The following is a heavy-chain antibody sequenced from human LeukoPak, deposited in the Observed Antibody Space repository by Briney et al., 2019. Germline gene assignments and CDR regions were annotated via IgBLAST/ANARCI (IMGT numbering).Heavy chain of an antibody. D-gene: IGHD3-22*01. V-gene: IGHV4-59*01. J-gene: IGHJ4*02. CDR2: IYYSGST. CDR3: ARSTPLADYYDSSGYYTPGYYFDY. CDR1: GGSISSYY. Sequence: SETLSLTCTVSGGSISSYYWSWIRQPRGKGLEWIGYIYYSGSTNYNPSLKSRVTISVDTSKNQFSLKLSSVTAADTAVYHCARSTPLADYYDSSGYYTPGYYFDYWGQGTLVTVSS.